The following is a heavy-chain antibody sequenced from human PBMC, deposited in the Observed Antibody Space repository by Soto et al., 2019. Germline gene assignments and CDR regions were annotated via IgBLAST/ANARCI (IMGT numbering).Heavy chain of an antibody. Sequence: GASVKVSCKASGGTFSSYAISWVRQAPGQGLEWMGGIIPIFGTANYAQKFQGRVTITADESTSTACMELSSLRSEDTAVYYCARGSSSWDVSYYFDYWGRGTLVTVSS. CDR1: GGTFSSYA. CDR2: IIPIFGTA. D-gene: IGHD6-13*01. J-gene: IGHJ4*02. V-gene: IGHV1-69*13. CDR3: ARGSSSWDVSYYFDY.